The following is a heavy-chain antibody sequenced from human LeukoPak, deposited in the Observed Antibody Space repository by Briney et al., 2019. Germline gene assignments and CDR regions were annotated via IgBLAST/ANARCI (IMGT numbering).Heavy chain of an antibody. V-gene: IGHV3-23*01. J-gene: IGHJ4*02. CDR3: AKGRNGRYYDSSGHFDY. CDR1: GFTFSSYA. D-gene: IGHD3-22*01. CDR2: ISGSGGST. Sequence: GGSLRLSCAASGFTFSSYAMSWVRQAPGKGLEWVSAISGSGGSTYYADSVKGRFTISRDNSKNTLYLQMNSLRAEDTAVYYCAKGRNGRYYDSSGHFDYWGQGTLVTVSS.